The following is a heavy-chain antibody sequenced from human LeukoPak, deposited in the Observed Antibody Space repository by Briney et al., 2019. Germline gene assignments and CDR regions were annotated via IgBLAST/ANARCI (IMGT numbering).Heavy chain of an antibody. Sequence: PGGSLRLSCVASGFTFSTYWMSWVRQAPGKGLEWVANKKQAGSEKYYVDSVKGRFTISRDNAKNSLYLRMDSLRAEDTGVYYCARETYYFMDVWGKGTTVTVSS. CDR2: KKQAGSEK. CDR3: ARETYYFMDV. V-gene: IGHV3-7*01. CDR1: GFTFSTYW. J-gene: IGHJ6*03.